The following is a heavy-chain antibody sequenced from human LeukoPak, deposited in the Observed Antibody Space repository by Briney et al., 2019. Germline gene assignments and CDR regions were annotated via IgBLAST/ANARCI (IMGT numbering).Heavy chain of an antibody. CDR1: GFTFSRYS. Sequence: PGGSLRLSCAASGFTFSRYSMNWVRQAPGKGLEWVSSISSSSSFIYYADSVKGRFTISRDNAKNSLYLQMNSLRAEDTAVYYCARDPPLGSCRTTSCPHLDYWGQGTLVTVSS. V-gene: IGHV3-21*01. CDR3: ARDPPLGSCRTTSCPHLDY. D-gene: IGHD2-2*01. CDR2: ISSSSSFI. J-gene: IGHJ4*02.